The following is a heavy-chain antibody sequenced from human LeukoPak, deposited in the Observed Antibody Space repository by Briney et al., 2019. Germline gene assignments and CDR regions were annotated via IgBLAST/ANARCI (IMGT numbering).Heavy chain of an antibody. CDR2: VHLDGRT. J-gene: IGHJ4*02. CDR1: GFTVSSNY. V-gene: IGHV4-4*02. D-gene: IGHD3-3*01. Sequence: GSLRLSCAASGFTVSSNYMSWVRQPPGKGLEWIGEVHLDGRTNYNPSLTGRLTMSVDLYENHISLKLTSVTAADTAVYYCAREGGFYRPLDYSGQGTLVTVSS. CDR3: AREGGFYRPLDY.